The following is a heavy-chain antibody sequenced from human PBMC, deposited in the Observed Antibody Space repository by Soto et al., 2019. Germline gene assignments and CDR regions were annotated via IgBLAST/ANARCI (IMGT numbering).Heavy chain of an antibody. Sequence: SETLSLTCTVSGGSVNSYYWTWIRQPPGKGLEWIGYIFYSGGTKSNPSHKSRVTMSVDMPPNQFSLRLTSVTAADTAGYYCARVFPSYCGGDCSYFDSWGQGPLVTVSS. CDR2: IFYSGGT. V-gene: IGHV4-59*02. CDR3: ARVFPSYCGGDCSYFDS. CDR1: GGSVNSYY. D-gene: IGHD2-21*02. J-gene: IGHJ4*02.